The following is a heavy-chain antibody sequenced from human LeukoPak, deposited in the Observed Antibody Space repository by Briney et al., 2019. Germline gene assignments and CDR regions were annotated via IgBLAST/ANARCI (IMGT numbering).Heavy chain of an antibody. J-gene: IGHJ4*02. V-gene: IGHV3-7*01. D-gene: IGHD2-15*01. Sequence: GGSLRLSCAASGFTFNRYWMSWVRQAPGKGLEWVANIKQDGSEKYYVDSVKGRFTISRDNAKNSLYLQMNSLRGEDTAVYYCARERDIVVVVAGPHFDXWGQGXLVTVS. CDR2: IKQDGSEK. CDR1: GFTFNRYW. CDR3: ARERDIVVVVAGPHFDX.